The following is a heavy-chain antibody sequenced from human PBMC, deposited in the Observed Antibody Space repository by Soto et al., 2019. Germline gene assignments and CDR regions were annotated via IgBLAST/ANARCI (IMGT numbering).Heavy chain of an antibody. D-gene: IGHD6-19*01. J-gene: IGHJ4*02. V-gene: IGHV3-23*01. CDR1: GFTFSSYA. CDR3: AKDPAGSSGWRLHFDY. Sequence: EVQLLESGGGLVQPGGSLRLSCAASGFTFSSYAMSWVRQAPGKGLEWVSAISGSGGSTYYADSVKGRFTISRDNSKNTRYLQMNSLRAEATAVYYCAKDPAGSSGWRLHFDYWGQGSLVTVSS. CDR2: ISGSGGST.